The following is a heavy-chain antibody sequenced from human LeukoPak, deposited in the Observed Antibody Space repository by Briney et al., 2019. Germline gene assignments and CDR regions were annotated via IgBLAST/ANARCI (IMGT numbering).Heavy chain of an antibody. CDR3: ARARCFRAGTTGYFDY. CDR2: IIPIFGTA. CDR1: GGTFSSYT. D-gene: IGHD4-17*01. J-gene: IGHJ4*02. V-gene: IGHV1-69*01. Sequence: SVKVSCKASGGTFSSYTISWVRQAPGQGLEWMGGIIPIFGTANYAQKFQGRVTITADESTSTAYMELSSLRSEDTAVYYCARARCFRAGTTGYFDYWGQGTLVTVSS.